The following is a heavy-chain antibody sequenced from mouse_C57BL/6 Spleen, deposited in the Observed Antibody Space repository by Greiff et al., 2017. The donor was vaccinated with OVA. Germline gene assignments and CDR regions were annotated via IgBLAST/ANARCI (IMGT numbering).Heavy chain of an antibody. Sequence: EVQRLESGGDLVKPGGSLKLSCAASGFTFSSYGMSWVRQTPDKRLEWVATISSGGSYTYYPDSVKGRVTISRDNAKNTQYLQMSRLKSEDTAMYYCAGHGVGPSWFAYWGQGTLVTVSA. J-gene: IGHJ3*01. CDR3: AGHGVGPSWFAY. CDR2: ISSGGSYT. CDR1: GFTFSSYG. D-gene: IGHD4-1*01. V-gene: IGHV5-6*01.